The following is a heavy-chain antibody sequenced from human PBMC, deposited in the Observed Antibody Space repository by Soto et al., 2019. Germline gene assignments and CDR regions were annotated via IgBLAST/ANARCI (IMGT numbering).Heavy chain of an antibody. J-gene: IGHJ4*02. CDR3: ARVGLSAAAFDY. Sequence: GGSRRLSCEASGFIFSANYMTWIRQAPGKGLEGVSYIGGTSNVIYYEDSVKGRFTISRDNAKNSLYLQMNSLRAEDTAVYYCARVGLSAAAFDYWGQGAPVTVSS. D-gene: IGHD6-25*01. V-gene: IGHV3-11*01. CDR2: IGGTSNVI. CDR1: GFIFSANY.